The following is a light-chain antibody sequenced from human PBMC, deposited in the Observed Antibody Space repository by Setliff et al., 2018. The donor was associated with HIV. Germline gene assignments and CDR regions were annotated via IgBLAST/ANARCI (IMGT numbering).Light chain of an antibody. V-gene: IGLV2-14*03. Sequence: QSALTQPASVSGSPGQSITISCTGTSNDIGYDYVSWYQQHPGKAPRLLIYDVHNRFSGVSDRFSGSRSDNMASLTISGLQDEDEADYYCSSYSDSSTLVFGGGTKVTVL. CDR3: SSYSDSSTLV. J-gene: IGLJ2*01. CDR1: SNDIGYDY. CDR2: DVH.